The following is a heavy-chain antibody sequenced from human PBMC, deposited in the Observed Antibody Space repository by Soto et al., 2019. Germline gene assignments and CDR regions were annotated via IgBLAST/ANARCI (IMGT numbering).Heavy chain of an antibody. CDR3: AGSSFRHRGVIYYYGMDV. CDR2: ISAYNGNT. CDR1: GYTFTSYG. Sequence: ASVKVSCKASGYTFTSYGISWVRQAPGQGLEWMGWISAYNGNTNYAQKLQGRVTMTTDTSTSKAYMELRSLRSDDTAVYYCAGSSFRHRGVIYYYGMDVWGQGTTVTVSS. V-gene: IGHV1-18*01. J-gene: IGHJ6*02. D-gene: IGHD3-10*01.